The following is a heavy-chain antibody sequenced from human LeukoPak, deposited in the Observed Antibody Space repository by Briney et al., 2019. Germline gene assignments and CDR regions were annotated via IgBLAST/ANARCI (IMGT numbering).Heavy chain of an antibody. V-gene: IGHV1-18*01. CDR3: ASLESYYGGNSGDY. J-gene: IGHJ4*02. Sequence: ASVKVSCKASGYTFTSYGISWVRQAPGQGLEWMGWISAYNGNTNYAQKLQGRVTMTTDTSTSTAYMELSSLRSEDTAVYYCASLESYYGGNSGDYWGQGTLVTVSS. CDR2: ISAYNGNT. CDR1: GYTFTSYG. D-gene: IGHD4-23*01.